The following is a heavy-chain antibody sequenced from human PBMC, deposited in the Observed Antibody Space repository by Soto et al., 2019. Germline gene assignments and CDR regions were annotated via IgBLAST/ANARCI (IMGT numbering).Heavy chain of an antibody. CDR3: ARDAGYCSSTSCHYYYYYGMDV. CDR1: GFSFSNYN. J-gene: IGHJ6*02. Sequence: GGSLRLSCVASGFSFSNYNMNWVRQAPGKGLEWVSYISSSGSTIYYADSVKGRFTISRDNAKNPLYLQMNSLRAEDKAVYYCARDAGYCSSTSCHYYYYYGMDVWGQGTMRTVSS. CDR2: ISSSGSTI. D-gene: IGHD2-2*01. V-gene: IGHV3-48*04.